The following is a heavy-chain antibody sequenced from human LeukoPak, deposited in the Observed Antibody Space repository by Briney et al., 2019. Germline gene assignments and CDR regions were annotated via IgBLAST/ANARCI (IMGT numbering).Heavy chain of an antibody. D-gene: IGHD3-9*01. CDR1: GGSVSSGSYY. Sequence: SETLSLTCTVSGGSVSSGSYYWSWIRQPPGKGLEWIGYIYYSGSTNYNPSLKSRVTISVDTSKNPFSLKLSSVTAADTAVYYCARVGGGPYYDILTGFDYWGQGTLVTVSS. CDR3: ARVGGGPYYDILTGFDY. CDR2: IYYSGST. V-gene: IGHV4-61*01. J-gene: IGHJ4*02.